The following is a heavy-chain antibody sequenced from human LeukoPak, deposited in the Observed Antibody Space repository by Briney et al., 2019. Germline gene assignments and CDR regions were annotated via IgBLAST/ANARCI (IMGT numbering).Heavy chain of an antibody. V-gene: IGHV4-59*01. J-gene: IGHJ4*02. CDR2: IYYSGST. Sequence: SETLSLTCTVSGGSINSYYWSWIRQPPGKGLEWIGYIYYSGSTNYNPSLKSRVTTSVDTSKNQFSLRLSSVTAADTAVYYCARVTGYMPEDYFDYWGQGTPVTVSS. CDR3: ARVTGYMPEDYFDY. D-gene: IGHD6-13*01. CDR1: GGSINSYY.